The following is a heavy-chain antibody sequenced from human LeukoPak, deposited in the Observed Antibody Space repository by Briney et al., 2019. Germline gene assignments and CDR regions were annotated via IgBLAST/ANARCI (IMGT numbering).Heavy chain of an antibody. J-gene: IGHJ4*02. D-gene: IGHD6-6*01. CDR1: GVSISSYY. CDR2: IYYSGST. V-gene: IGHV4-59*01. CDR3: ARAVEYSSSSFDY. Sequence: PSETLSLTCTVSGVSISSYYWSWIRQPPGKGLEWIGYIYYSGSTNYNPSLKSRVTISVDTSKNQFSLKLSSVTAADTAVYYCARAVEYSSSSFDYWGQGTLVTVSS.